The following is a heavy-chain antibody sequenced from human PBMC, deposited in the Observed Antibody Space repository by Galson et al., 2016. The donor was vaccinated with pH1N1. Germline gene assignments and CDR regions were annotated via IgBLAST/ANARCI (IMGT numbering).Heavy chain of an antibody. V-gene: IGHV1-8*01. Sequence: SVKVSCKASGHTFTRYDINWVRQATGQGLEWMGWMNPNSGNTGYAQKFQGRITLTRNTSISTAYMELNSLRSEDTAVYYCARSCSGGGCYPNYFYYAMDVWGQGATVTVSS. J-gene: IGHJ6*02. CDR1: GHTFTRYD. D-gene: IGHD2-15*01. CDR3: ARSCSGGGCYPNYFYYAMDV. CDR2: MNPNSGNT.